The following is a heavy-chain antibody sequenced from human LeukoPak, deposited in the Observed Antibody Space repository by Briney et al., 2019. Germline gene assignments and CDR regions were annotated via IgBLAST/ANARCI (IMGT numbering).Heavy chain of an antibody. CDR2: IYYSGST. D-gene: IGHD3-3*01. J-gene: IGHJ4*02. CDR3: AREDKGYDFWSGYSNGYFDN. V-gene: IGHV4-31*03. CDR1: GGSISSGGYY. Sequence: SETLSLTCTVSGGSISSGGYYWSWIRQHPGKGLEWIGYIYYSGSTYYNPSLKSRVTISVDTSKNQFSLKLSSVTAADTAVYYCAREDKGYDFWSGYSNGYFDNWGQGTLVTVSS.